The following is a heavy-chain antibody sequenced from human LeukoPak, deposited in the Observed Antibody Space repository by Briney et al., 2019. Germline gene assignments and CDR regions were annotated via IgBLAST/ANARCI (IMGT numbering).Heavy chain of an antibody. CDR1: GYSIGTWYY. CDR2: IFHNGST. J-gene: IGHJ4*02. V-gene: IGHV4-38-2*02. CDR3: ARENSGSYREFDY. D-gene: IGHD1-26*01. Sequence: SETLSLTCTVSGYSIGTWYYWGWIRQPPGKGLEWIGSIFHNGSTHYNPSLESRVTISLDTSKNQFSLKLSSVTAADTAVFYCARENSGSYREFDYWGQGTLVTVSS.